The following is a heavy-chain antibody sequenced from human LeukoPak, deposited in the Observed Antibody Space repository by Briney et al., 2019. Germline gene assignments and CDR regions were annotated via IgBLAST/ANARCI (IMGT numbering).Heavy chain of an antibody. J-gene: IGHJ4*02. D-gene: IGHD5-12*01. CDR3: ARVEYSGYDYDY. V-gene: IGHV4-34*01. CDR2: INHSGST. Sequence: SETLSLTCAVYGGSYSGCYWSWIRQPPGKGLEWIGEINHSGSTNYNPSLKSRVTISVDTSKNQFSLKLSSVTAADTAVYYCARVEYSGYDYDYWGQGTLVTVSS. CDR1: GGSYSGCY.